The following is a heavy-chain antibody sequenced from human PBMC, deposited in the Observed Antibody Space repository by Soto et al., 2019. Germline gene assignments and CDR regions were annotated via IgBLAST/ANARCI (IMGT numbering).Heavy chain of an antibody. CDR1: GFTFSSYA. Sequence: GGSLRLSCAASGFTFSSYAMSWVRQAPGKGLEWVSSISGSGGGTYYADSVKGRFTFSRDNSKNTLYLQMNSLRAEATAVYYCAKFGMATNKRSPPSYIGYWGRRALVTVSS. CDR2: ISGSGGGT. V-gene: IGHV3-23*01. CDR3: AKFGMATNKRSPPSYIGY. J-gene: IGHJ4*02. D-gene: IGHD3-16*01.